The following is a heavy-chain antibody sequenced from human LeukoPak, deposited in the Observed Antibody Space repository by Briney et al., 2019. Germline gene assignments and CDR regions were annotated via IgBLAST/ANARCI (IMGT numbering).Heavy chain of an antibody. D-gene: IGHD2-15*01. CDR1: GFTFSSYG. CDR3: AKGSRPVIAATFFDY. Sequence: GSLRLSCAASGFTFSSYGMSWVRQAPGKGLEWVSVISGSGTNTYYADSVKGRFTISRDNSKNTLYLQMNSLRAEDTAVYYCAKGSRPVIAATFFDYWGQGTLVTVSS. V-gene: IGHV3-23*01. CDR2: ISGSGTNT. J-gene: IGHJ4*02.